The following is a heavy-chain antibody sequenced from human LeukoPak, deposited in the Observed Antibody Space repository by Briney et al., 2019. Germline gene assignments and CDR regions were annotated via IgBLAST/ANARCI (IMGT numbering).Heavy chain of an antibody. V-gene: IGHV1-18*01. CDR1: GYTFTSYG. D-gene: IGHD1-26*01. Sequence: GASVKVSCKASGYTFTSYGISWVRQAPGRGLEWMGWISAYNGNTNYAQKLQGRVTMTTDTSTSTAYMELRSLRSDDTAVYYCAKDLGAGFPVMEPIFDYWGQGTLVTVSS. CDR2: ISAYNGNT. CDR3: AKDLGAGFPVMEPIFDY. J-gene: IGHJ4*02.